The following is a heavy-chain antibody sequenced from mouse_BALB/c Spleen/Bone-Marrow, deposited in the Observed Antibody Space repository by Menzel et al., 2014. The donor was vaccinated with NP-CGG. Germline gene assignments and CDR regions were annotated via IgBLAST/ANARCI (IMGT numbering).Heavy chain of an antibody. CDR3: ARYYNWNFDV. D-gene: IGHD1-1*01. Sequence: VQLQQSGAELVKPGASVKLSCEPSGYTFTSYWMHWVKQRPGQGLEWIGEINPNNGRTNYNEKFRNKATLTVDKSSSTAYMRQSSLTSEDSAVYYCARYYNWNFDVWGAGTTVTVSS. CDR2: INPNNGRT. CDR1: GYTFTSYW. J-gene: IGHJ1*01. V-gene: IGHV1S81*02.